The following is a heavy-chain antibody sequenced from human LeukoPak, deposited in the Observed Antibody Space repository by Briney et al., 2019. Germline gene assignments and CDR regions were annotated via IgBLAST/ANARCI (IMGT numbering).Heavy chain of an antibody. D-gene: IGHD6-13*01. V-gene: IGHV3-23*01. CDR1: GFTFSSYG. CDR2: ISGSGNT. Sequence: PGGSLRLSCAASGFTFSSYGMTWVRQAPGKGLEWVSSISGSGNTYYADSVKGWFTVSRDNSKNTLYLQVNSLRAEDTAVFYCAKGGISSAAGLDYWGQGTLVTVSS. J-gene: IGHJ4*02. CDR3: AKGGISSAAGLDY.